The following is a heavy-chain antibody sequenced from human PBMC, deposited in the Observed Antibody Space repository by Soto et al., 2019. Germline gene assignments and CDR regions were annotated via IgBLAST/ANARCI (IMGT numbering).Heavy chain of an antibody. CDR2: IYYSGST. CDR3: ARSGTDGWIQLLDY. V-gene: IGHV4-59*01. CDR1: GGSISSYY. J-gene: IGHJ4*02. Sequence: SETLSLTCTVSGGSISSYYWSWIRQPPGKGLEWIGYIYYSGSTNYNPSLKSRVTISVDTSKNQFSLKLSSVTAADTAVYYCARSGTDGWIQLLDYWGQGTLVTVSS. D-gene: IGHD5-18*01.